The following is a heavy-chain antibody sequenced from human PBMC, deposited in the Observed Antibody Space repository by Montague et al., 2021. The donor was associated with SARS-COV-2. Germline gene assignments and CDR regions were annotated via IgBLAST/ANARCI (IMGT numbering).Heavy chain of an antibody. CDR3: ATGINYYDFLALQS. D-gene: IGHD3/OR15-3a*01. V-gene: IGHV4-4*02. CDR1: GGSIESGNW. CDR2: ILHTEST. Sequence: SETLSLTCTVSGGSIESGNWWSWVRQTPGKGLEWIGEILHTESTNFNSSLKTRVAMSVDKSRNQFSLMLTSLTAADTAVYYGATGINYYDFLALQSWGQGALVIVSS. J-gene: IGHJ4*02.